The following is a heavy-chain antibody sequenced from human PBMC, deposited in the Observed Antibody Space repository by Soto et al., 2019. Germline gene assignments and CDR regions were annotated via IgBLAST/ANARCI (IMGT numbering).Heavy chain of an antibody. Sequence: GGSLRLSCAASGFTFSSYGMHWVRQAPGKGLEWVAVISYDGSNKYYADSVKGRFTISRDNSKNTLYLQMNSLRAEDTAVYYCAKLSVDIVATITFDYWGQGTLVTVSS. J-gene: IGHJ4*02. CDR3: AKLSVDIVATITFDY. V-gene: IGHV3-30*18. CDR1: GFTFSSYG. D-gene: IGHD5-12*01. CDR2: ISYDGSNK.